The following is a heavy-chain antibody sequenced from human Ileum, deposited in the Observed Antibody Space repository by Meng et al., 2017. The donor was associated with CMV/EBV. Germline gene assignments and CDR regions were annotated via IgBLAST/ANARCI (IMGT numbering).Heavy chain of an antibody. CDR1: GGSINSGGHY. Sequence: GSLRLSCVVSGGSINSGGHYWSWIRQNPGKGLEWIGNIYYSGTTNYNPSLKSRVIILIDTSNRQFSLQVGSVTTADTAGYYCARGSRASGGDFDYWGQGTLVTVSS. CDR3: ARGSRASGGDFDY. J-gene: IGHJ4*02. D-gene: IGHD2-21*01. CDR2: IYYSGTT. V-gene: IGHV4-61*08.